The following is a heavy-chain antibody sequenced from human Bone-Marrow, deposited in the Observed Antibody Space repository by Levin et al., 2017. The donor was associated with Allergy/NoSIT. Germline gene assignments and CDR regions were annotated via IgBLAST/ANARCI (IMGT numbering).Heavy chain of an antibody. CDR1: GYTLTELP. CDR2: FDPEDDKT. Sequence: GESLKISCKVSGYTLTELPMHWVRQAPGKGLEWMGGFDPEDDKTIYAQKFQDRVTLTEDTSTDTAYMELSSLRSEDTAVYYCATGPAEYFDWLLPSFWGQGTLVTVSS. CDR3: ATGPAEYFDWLLPSF. V-gene: IGHV1-24*01. J-gene: IGHJ4*02. D-gene: IGHD3-9*01.